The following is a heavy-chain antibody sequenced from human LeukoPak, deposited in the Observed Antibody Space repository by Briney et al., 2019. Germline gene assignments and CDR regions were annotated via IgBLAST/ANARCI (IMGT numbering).Heavy chain of an antibody. V-gene: IGHV5-51*01. CDR2: IYPGDSDT. J-gene: IGHJ3*02. CDR1: GCSFTSYW. Sequence: GEALQISCKGSGCSFTSYWIGWGRRMPGKGVEWMGIIYPGDSDTRYSPSFQGQVTISADKSISTAYLQWSSLKASDTAMYYCARPGTTGTKSDAFDIWGQGTMVTVSS. D-gene: IGHD1-1*01. CDR3: ARPGTTGTKSDAFDI.